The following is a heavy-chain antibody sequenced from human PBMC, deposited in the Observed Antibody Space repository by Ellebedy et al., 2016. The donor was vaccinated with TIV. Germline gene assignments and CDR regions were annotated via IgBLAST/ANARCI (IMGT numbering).Heavy chain of an antibody. CDR1: GGSISSFY. V-gene: IGHV4-4*07. J-gene: IGHJ4*02. D-gene: IGHD4-23*01. CDR2: LHPSGTT. CDR3: ARDGAGRWDY. Sequence: MPGGSLRLSCTVSGGSISSFYWRWIRQPAGTGPEWIGLLHPSGTTHYNDSLKSRITVSVDTSKNPFSLRLSSVTAADTAVYYCARDGAGRWDYWGPGTLVTVSS.